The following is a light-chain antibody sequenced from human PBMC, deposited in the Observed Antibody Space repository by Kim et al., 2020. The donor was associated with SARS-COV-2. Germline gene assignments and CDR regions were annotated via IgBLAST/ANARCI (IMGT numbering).Light chain of an antibody. CDR3: QQYNNWRT. J-gene: IGKJ2*01. Sequence: LTGSTGESATLSCRASQSVSSNLAWYQQKPGQAPRLLIYGASTRATGIPARFSGSGSGTEFTLTISSLQSEDFAVYYCQQYNNWRTFGQGTKLEI. V-gene: IGKV3-15*01. CDR1: QSVSSN. CDR2: GAS.